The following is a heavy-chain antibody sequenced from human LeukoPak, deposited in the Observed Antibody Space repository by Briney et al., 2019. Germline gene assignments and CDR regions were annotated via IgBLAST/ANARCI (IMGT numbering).Heavy chain of an antibody. CDR1: GGSISSSSYY. CDR2: IYYSGST. D-gene: IGHD3-3*01. J-gene: IGHJ3*02. CDR3: ASLTYYDFWSAPGGAFDI. V-gene: IGHV4-39*07. Sequence: SETLSLTCTVSGGSISSSSYYWGWIRQPPGKGLEWIGSIYYSGSTYYNPSLKSRVTISVDTSKNQFSLKLSSVTAADTAVYYCASLTYYDFWSAPGGAFDIWGQGTMVTVSS.